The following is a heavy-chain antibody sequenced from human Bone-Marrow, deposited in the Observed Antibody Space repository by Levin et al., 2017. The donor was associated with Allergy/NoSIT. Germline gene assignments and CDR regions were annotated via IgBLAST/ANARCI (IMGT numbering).Heavy chain of an antibody. V-gene: IGHV4-39*07. CDR2: IYYSGST. Sequence: ASETLSLTCTVSGGSISSSSYYWGWIRQPPGKGLEWIGSIYYSGSTYYNPSLKSRVTISVDTSKNQFSLKLSSVTAADTAVYYCARVIPEIAVAGLPDYWGQGTLVTVSS. D-gene: IGHD6-19*01. CDR3: ARVIPEIAVAGLPDY. CDR1: GGSISSSSYY. J-gene: IGHJ4*02.